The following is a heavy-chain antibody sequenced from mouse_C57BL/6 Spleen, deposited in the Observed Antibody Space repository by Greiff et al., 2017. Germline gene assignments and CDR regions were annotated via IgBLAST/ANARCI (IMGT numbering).Heavy chain of an antibody. Sequence: VQLQQPGAELVRPGSSVKLSCKASGYTFTSYWMDWVQQRPGQGLEWIGNIYPSDSETHYNQKFKDKATLTVDKSSSTAYMQLSSLTSEDAAVYYCARTGSNYYFDYWGQGTTLTVSS. J-gene: IGHJ2*01. D-gene: IGHD2-5*01. V-gene: IGHV1-61*01. CDR1: GYTFTSYW. CDR3: ARTGSNYYFDY. CDR2: IYPSDSET.